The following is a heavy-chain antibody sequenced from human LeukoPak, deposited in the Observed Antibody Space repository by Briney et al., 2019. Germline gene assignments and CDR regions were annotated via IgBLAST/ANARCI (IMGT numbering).Heavy chain of an antibody. CDR2: IYYSGSI. CDR1: GGSISSYY. CDR3: ARRRVVPAANIDYFDY. V-gene: IGHV4-59*08. J-gene: IGHJ4*02. D-gene: IGHD2-2*01. Sequence: SETLSLTCTVSGGSISSYYWSWIRQPPGKGLEWIGYIYYSGSINYNPSLKSRVTISVDTSKNQFSLKLSSVTAADTAVYYCARRRVVPAANIDYFDYWGQGTLVTVSS.